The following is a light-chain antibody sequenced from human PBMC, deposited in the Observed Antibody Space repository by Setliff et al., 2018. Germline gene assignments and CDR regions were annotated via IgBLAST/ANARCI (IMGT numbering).Light chain of an antibody. V-gene: IGLV2-8*01. Sequence: QSALAQPPSASGSPGQSVTISCTGISSDVGGYNYVSWYQQHPGKAPKLMIYEVSKRPSGVPDRFSGSKSGNTASLTVSGLQAEDEADYYCSSYTSLSTRVFGTGTKVTV. CDR2: EVS. CDR1: SSDVGGYNY. J-gene: IGLJ1*01. CDR3: SSYTSLSTRV.